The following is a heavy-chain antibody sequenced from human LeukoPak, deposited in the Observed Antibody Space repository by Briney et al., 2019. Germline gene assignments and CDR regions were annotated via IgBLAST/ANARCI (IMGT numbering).Heavy chain of an antibody. J-gene: IGHJ4*02. V-gene: IGHV3-23*01. Sequence: GGSLRLSCAASGFTFSSCAMNWVRQAPGKGLEWVSSISGSDASTYDADSVKGRFTISRDNSKNTLYLQMNSLRAEDTAIYYCAKDRYGDYSFDSWGQGTWSPSPQ. CDR1: GFTFSSCA. CDR3: AKDRYGDYSFDS. D-gene: IGHD4-17*01. CDR2: ISGSDAST.